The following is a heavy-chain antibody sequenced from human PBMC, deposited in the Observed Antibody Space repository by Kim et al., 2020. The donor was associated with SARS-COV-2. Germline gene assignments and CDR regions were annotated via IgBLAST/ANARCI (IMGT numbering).Heavy chain of an antibody. V-gene: IGHV3-74*01. CDR3: VRGMGDF. CDR1: GFTFRNFW. Sequence: GGSLRLSCAASGFTFRNFWMHWVRQVPGRGLIWVSLIDSDGSLTSYADSVKGRFSISRDNVKNTLYLQMNRLRADDTAVYYCVRGMGDFWGQGSLVTVSS. D-gene: IGHD3-16*01. CDR2: IDSDGSLT. J-gene: IGHJ4*02.